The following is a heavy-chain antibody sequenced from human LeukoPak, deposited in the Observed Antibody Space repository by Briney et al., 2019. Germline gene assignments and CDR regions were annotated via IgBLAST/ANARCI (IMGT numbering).Heavy chain of an antibody. V-gene: IGHV3-33*01. Sequence: GRSLRLSCAASGFIFSAYGIHWVRQAPGKGLEWVAVIWHDGTNKHYADSVKGRFTISRDNSKNTLYLQMDSLRVEDTAVYYCARGRDLPAFDIWGQGTQVTVSS. CDR3: ARGRDLPAFDI. J-gene: IGHJ3*02. CDR2: IWHDGTNK. CDR1: GFIFSAYG. D-gene: IGHD3-10*01.